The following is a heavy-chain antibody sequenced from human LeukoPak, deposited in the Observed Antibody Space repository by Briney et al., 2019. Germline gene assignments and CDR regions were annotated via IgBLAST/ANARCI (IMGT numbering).Heavy chain of an antibody. D-gene: IGHD1-26*01. CDR2: ITYDGSNK. J-gene: IGHJ4*02. V-gene: IGHV3-30*18. CDR1: GFTFSSYG. Sequence: GGSLRLSCAASGFTFSSYGMHWVRQAPGKGLEWVAVITYDGSNKYYADSVKGRFTISRDNSKNTLYLQMNSLRAEDTAVYYCAETQSEVGIDYWGQGTLVTVSS. CDR3: AETQSEVGIDY.